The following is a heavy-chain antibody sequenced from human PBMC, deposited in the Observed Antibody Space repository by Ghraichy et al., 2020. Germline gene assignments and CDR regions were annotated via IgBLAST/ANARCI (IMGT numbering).Heavy chain of an antibody. J-gene: IGHJ4*02. CDR1: GFPFSSYS. V-gene: IGHV3-48*04. D-gene: IGHD6-13*01. CDR3: ATDRQHAFDY. CDR2: IGGSSSTI. Sequence: LSLTCAASGFPFSSYSMNWVRQAAGKGLEWVSYIGGSSSTIMYADSVRGRFTISRDNARDSLYLQMNSLRAEDTAVYYCATDRQHAFDYWGQGTLVTVSS.